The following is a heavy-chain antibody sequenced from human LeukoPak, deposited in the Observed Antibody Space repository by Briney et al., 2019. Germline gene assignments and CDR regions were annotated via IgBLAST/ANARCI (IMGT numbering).Heavy chain of an antibody. D-gene: IGHD2-2*01. J-gene: IGHJ5*02. Sequence: SETLSLTCAVYGGSFSGYYWSWIRQPPGKGLEWIGEINHSGSTNYNPSLKSRVTISVDTSKNQFSLKLSSVTAADTAVYDCAGSPIVVVPAAQGSGWFDPWGQGTLVTVSS. CDR3: AGSPIVVVPAAQGSGWFDP. CDR1: GGSFSGYY. V-gene: IGHV4-34*01. CDR2: INHSGST.